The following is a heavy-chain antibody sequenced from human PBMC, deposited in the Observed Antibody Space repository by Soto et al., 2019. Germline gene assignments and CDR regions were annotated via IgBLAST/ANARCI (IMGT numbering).Heavy chain of an antibody. CDR1: GYNFAGYW. J-gene: IGHJ4*02. D-gene: IGHD3-3*01. CDR2: IYPSDSDT. CDR3: ARGGVSTRTFDY. Sequence: GESLKISCKGSGYNFAGYWIAWVRQMPGKGLELMGIIYPSDSDTRYRPSFQGQVTVSADKSISSAYLQWSSLRASDTAMYYCARGGVSTRTFDYWGQGTPVTVSS. V-gene: IGHV5-51*01.